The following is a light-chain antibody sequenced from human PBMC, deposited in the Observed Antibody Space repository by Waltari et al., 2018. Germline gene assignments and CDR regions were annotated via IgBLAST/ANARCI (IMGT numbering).Light chain of an antibody. J-gene: IGKJ1*01. Sequence: DIVMTQSPATLSVSPGERATLSCRASQSVSDRSAGYQQNPGQPPRLLMSTTSIRATGFPARFSGSGSGTEFTLTISSLQSEDFAVYYCQQYINWPPTFGQGTKVEV. CDR2: TTS. CDR1: QSVSDR. CDR3: QQYINWPPT. V-gene: IGKV3-15*01.